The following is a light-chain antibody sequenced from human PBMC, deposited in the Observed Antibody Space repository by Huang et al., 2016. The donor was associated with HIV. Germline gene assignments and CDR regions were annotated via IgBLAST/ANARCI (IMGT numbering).Light chain of an antibody. CDR3: QQRGNWPYT. CDR1: QSVSSY. J-gene: IGKJ2*01. CDR2: DTS. V-gene: IGKV3-11*01. Sequence: EIVLTQSPATLSLSPGERATLSCRASQSVSSYLAWYQQKPGQAPRLLIYDTSNGATGIPARFGGSGSGTDFTLTISSLEPEDFAVYFCQQRGNWPYTFGQGTKLEIK.